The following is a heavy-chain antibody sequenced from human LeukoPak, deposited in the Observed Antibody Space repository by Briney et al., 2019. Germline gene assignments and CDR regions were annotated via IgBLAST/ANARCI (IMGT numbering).Heavy chain of an antibody. D-gene: IGHD3/OR15-3a*01. J-gene: IGHJ4*02. CDR2: IDANSGGT. CDR1: GFTFTGYY. Sequence: ASVKVSCKTSGFTFTGYYFHWMRQAPGQGLEWMGSIDANSGGTEYAQKFQGRVTMTRDTSLSTAYMEVTSLTSDDTAVYYCARDLFWTGYYYFDFWGQGTQVTVSS. CDR3: ARDLFWTGYYYFDF. V-gene: IGHV1-2*02.